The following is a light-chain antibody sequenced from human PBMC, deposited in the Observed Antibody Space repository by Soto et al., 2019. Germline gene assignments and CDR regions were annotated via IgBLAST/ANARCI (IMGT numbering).Light chain of an antibody. CDR2: DAS. Sequence: DIQMTQSPSTLSASVGDRVTITCRASQSISSWLAWYQQKPGKAPKLLIYDASSLESGVPSRFSGSGSGTEFTLTISSLQPDDSATYYCQQYNSQRTFGQGTKVDIK. V-gene: IGKV1-5*01. CDR3: QQYNSQRT. CDR1: QSISSW. J-gene: IGKJ1*01.